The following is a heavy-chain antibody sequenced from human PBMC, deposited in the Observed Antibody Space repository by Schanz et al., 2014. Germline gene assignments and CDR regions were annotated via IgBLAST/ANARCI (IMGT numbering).Heavy chain of an antibody. CDR1: TFNFSSYW. J-gene: IGHJ4*01. Sequence: EVQLVESGGGFVQPGGSLRLSCAASTFNFSSYWMHWVRQAPGKGLVWVSRQDRDGSRRYYADSVKGRFTISRDNAKNTLYLQVDSLRPDDTAVYFCAKALHWHSSGSIDFWGQGTVVSVSS. CDR3: AKALHWHSSGSIDF. CDR2: QDRDGSRR. V-gene: IGHV3-74*01. D-gene: IGHD3-22*01.